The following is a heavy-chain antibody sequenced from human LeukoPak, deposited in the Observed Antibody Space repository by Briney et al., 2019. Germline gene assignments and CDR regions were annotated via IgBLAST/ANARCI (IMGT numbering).Heavy chain of an antibody. D-gene: IGHD6-13*01. Sequence: GGSLRLSCAASGFTFSSYSMNWVRQAPGKGLEWVSSISSSSSYIYYADSVKGRFTISRDNAKNSLYLQMNSLRAEDTAMYYCARERLVPGAAAGMIDYWGQGTLVTVSS. CDR3: ARERLVPGAAAGMIDY. CDR2: ISSSSSYI. CDR1: GFTFSSYS. V-gene: IGHV3-21*01. J-gene: IGHJ4*02.